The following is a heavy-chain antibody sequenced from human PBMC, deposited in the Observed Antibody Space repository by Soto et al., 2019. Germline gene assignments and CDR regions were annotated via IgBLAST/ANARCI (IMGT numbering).Heavy chain of an antibody. Sequence: VSVKVSCKASGYTFTSYDINWVRQATGQGLEWMGWMNPNSGNRGYAQKFQGRVTMTRNTSITTAYMELSSLRSEDTAVYYCARGRDYSGSGSYYIHDYWGQGTLVTVSS. J-gene: IGHJ4*02. CDR1: GYTFTSYD. CDR2: MNPNSGNR. CDR3: ARGRDYSGSGSYYIHDY. D-gene: IGHD3-10*01. V-gene: IGHV1-8*01.